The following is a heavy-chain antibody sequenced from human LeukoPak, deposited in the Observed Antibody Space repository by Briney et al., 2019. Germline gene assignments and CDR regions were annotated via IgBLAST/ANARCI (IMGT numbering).Heavy chain of an antibody. D-gene: IGHD1-1*01. CDR1: GFTFASYS. J-gene: IGHJ4*02. V-gene: IGHV3-21*01. CDR2: ISGDSTYI. Sequence: GGSLRLSCAASGFTFASYSMNWVRQAPGKGLEWVSSISGDSTYIYDAGSVKGRFTISRDNAQASLYLQMNSLRADDTAVYYCARVSGRLERQSDLDYWGQGTLVIVSS. CDR3: ARVSGRLERQSDLDY.